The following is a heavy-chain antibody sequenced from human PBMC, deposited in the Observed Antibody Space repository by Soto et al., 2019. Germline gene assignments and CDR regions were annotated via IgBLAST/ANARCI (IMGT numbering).Heavy chain of an antibody. V-gene: IGHV3-30-3*01. CDR1: GFTFSDYP. Sequence: PGGSLRLSCAASGFTFSDYPIHWVRQAPGKGLEWVAVISYDGTNEQYAGSVKGRFTISRDNSENTLYLQMNSLRPEDTAVYYCARRPAAGTGNYFGHWGHGTLVTVSS. CDR3: ARRPAAGTGNYFGH. CDR2: ISYDGTNE. J-gene: IGHJ4*01. D-gene: IGHD6-13*01.